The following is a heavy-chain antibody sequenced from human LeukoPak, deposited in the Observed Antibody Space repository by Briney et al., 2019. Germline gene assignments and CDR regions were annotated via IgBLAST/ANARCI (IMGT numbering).Heavy chain of an antibody. CDR2: ISGRGGST. CDR1: GITLSNYG. V-gene: IGHV3-23*01. D-gene: IGHD3-10*01. CDR3: AKRGIVIRAVIIIGFHKEAYYFDY. J-gene: IGHJ4*02. Sequence: GGSLRLSCVVSGITLSNYGMSWVRQAPGKGLEWVSGISGRGGSTNYADSVKGRFIISRDTSKNTVYLQMNSLRVEDTAVYFCAKRGIVIRAVIIIGFHKEAYYFDYWGQGILVTVSS.